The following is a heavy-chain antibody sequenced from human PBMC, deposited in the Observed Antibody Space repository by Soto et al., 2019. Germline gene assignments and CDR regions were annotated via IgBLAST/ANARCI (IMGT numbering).Heavy chain of an antibody. J-gene: IGHJ6*02. D-gene: IGHD3-10*01. Sequence: SETLSLTCAVYGGSFSGYYWSWIRQPPGKGLEWIGEINHSGSTSYNPSLKSRVTISVDTSKNQFSLKLSSVTAADTAVYYCARGSSMVRGVMPYYYYYGMDVWGQGTTVTVSS. V-gene: IGHV4-34*01. CDR2: INHSGST. CDR1: GGSFSGYY. CDR3: ARGSSMVRGVMPYYYYYGMDV.